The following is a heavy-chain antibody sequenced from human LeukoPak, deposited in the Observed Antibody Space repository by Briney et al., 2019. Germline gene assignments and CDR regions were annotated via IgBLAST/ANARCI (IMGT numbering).Heavy chain of an antibody. Sequence: SETLPLTCAVYGGSFSGYYWSWIRQPPGKGLEWIGEINHSGSTNYNPSLKSRVTISVDTSKNQFSLKLSSVTAADTAVYYCARGLGANIAVAGTFGYWGQGTLVTVSS. J-gene: IGHJ4*02. V-gene: IGHV4-34*01. CDR2: INHSGST. CDR3: ARGLGANIAVAGTFGY. CDR1: GGSFSGYY. D-gene: IGHD6-19*01.